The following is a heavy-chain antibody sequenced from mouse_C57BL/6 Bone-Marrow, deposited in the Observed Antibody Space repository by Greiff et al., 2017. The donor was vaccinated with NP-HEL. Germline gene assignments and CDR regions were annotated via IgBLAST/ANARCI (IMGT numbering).Heavy chain of an antibody. CDR1: GYTFTSYG. J-gene: IGHJ4*01. V-gene: IGHV1-81*01. CDR2: IYPRSGNT. CDR3: AREGGSHYAMDY. D-gene: IGHD1-1*01. Sequence: QVHVKQSGAELARPGASVKLSCKASGYTFTSYGISWVKQRTGQGLEWIGEIYPRSGNTYYNEKFKGKATLTADKSSSTAYMELRSLTSEDSAVYFCAREGGSHYAMDYWGQGTSVTVSS.